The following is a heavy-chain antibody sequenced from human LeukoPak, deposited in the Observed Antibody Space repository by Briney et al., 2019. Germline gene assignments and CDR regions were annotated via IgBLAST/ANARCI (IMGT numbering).Heavy chain of an antibody. D-gene: IGHD3-22*01. J-gene: IGHJ4*02. CDR1: GFTFSSYA. CDR3: AKYYYDSSGYYYDPIYFDY. V-gene: IGHV3-23*01. Sequence: SEGSLRLSCAASGFTFSSYAMSWVGQAPGKGLEWVSAISGSGGSTYYADSVKGRFTISRDNSKNTLYLQMNSLRAEDTAVYYSAKYYYDSSGYYYDPIYFDYWGQGTLVTVSS. CDR2: ISGSGGST.